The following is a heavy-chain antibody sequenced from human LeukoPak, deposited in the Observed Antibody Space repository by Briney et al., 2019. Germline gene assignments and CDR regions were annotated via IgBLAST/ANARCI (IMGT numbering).Heavy chain of an antibody. CDR1: GFTFSSYG. CDR3: ATSQKIGDIDY. J-gene: IGHJ4*02. V-gene: IGHV3-30*03. Sequence: GGSLRLSCAASGFTFSSYGMHWVRQAPGKGLEWVAVISYDGSNKYYADSVKGRFTISRDNSKNTLYLQMNSLRAEVTAVYYCATSQKIGDIDYWGQGTLVTVSS. CDR2: ISYDGSNK. D-gene: IGHD3-16*01.